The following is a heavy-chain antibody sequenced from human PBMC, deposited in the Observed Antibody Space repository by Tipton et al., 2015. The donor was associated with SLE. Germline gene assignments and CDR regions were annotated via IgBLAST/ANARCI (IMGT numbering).Heavy chain of an antibody. CDR1: GGSISSGSYY. J-gene: IGHJ3*02. D-gene: IGHD2-2*02. CDR3: ARDRDIVLEPVPIPPAFDI. CDR2: IYYSGST. Sequence: TLSLTCTLSGGSISSGSYYWSWIRQPAGKGLEWIGSIYYSGSTYYNPSLKSRVTVSADTSKNQFSLKLSSVTAADTAVYYCARDRDIVLEPVPIPPAFDIWGQGTMVTVSS. V-gene: IGHV4-39*07.